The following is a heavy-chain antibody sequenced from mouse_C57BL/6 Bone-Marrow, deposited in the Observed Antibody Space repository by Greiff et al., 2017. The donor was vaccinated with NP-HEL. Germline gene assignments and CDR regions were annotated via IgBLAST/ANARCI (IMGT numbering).Heavy chain of an antibody. D-gene: IGHD1-1*01. CDR2: INSDGGST. CDR3: ARLYYGSRSYAMDY. V-gene: IGHV5-2*01. J-gene: IGHJ4*01. CDR1: EYEFPSHD. Sequence: EVMLVESGGGLVQPGESLKLSCESNEYEFPSHDMSWVRKTPEKRLELVAAINSDGGSTYYPDTMERRFIISRDNTKKTLYLQMSSLRSEDTALYYCARLYYGSRSYAMDYWGQGTSVTVSS.